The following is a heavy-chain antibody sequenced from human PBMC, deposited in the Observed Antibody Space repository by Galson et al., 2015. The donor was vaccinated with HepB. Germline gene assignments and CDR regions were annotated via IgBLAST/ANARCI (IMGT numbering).Heavy chain of an antibody. CDR1: GFTFSSYS. CDR3: AVREGYYDSSGYYSSLYYYYGMDV. CDR2: ISSSSSYI. V-gene: IGHV3-21*01. J-gene: IGHJ6*02. Sequence: SLRLSCAASGFTFSSYSMNWVRQAPGKGLEWVSSISSSSSYIYYADSVKGRFTISRDNAKNSLYLQMNSLRAEDTAVYYCAVREGYYDSSGYYSSLYYYYGMDVWGQGTTVTVSS. D-gene: IGHD3-22*01.